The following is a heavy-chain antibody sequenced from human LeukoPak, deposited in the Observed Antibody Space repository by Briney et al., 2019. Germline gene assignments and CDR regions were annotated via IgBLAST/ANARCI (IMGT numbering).Heavy chain of an antibody. V-gene: IGHV4-61*01. Sequence: SETLSLTCTVSGSSVSSGSYYWSWIRQPPGKGLEWIGYIYYSGSTSYNPSLKSRVAISVDTSKNQFSLKLSSVTAADTAVYYCARDMASDYFDYWGQGTLVTVSS. CDR1: GSSVSSGSYY. J-gene: IGHJ4*02. D-gene: IGHD3-10*01. CDR2: IYYSGST. CDR3: ARDMASDYFDY.